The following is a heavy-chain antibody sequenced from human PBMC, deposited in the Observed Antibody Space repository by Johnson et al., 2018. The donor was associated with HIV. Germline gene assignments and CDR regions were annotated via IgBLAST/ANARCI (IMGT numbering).Heavy chain of an antibody. CDR2: LYSGGST. CDR1: GFTVSSNY. V-gene: IGHV3-66*01. CDR3: VRGRITLKGVDLRGGAFDI. D-gene: IGHD3-22*01. Sequence: VQLVESGGGLVQPGGSLRLSCAASGFTVSSNYMTWVRQAPGKGLEWVSILYSGGSTYYADSVKGRFTISRDNSKNTLSLQMISLRAEDTAVYFCVRGRITLKGVDLRGGAFDIWGQGTMVTVSS. J-gene: IGHJ3*02.